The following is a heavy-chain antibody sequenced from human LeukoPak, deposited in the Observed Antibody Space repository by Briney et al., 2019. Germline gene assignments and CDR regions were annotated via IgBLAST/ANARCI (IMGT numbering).Heavy chain of an antibody. V-gene: IGHV4-30-4*01. J-gene: IGHJ5*02. Sequence: SETLSLTCTVSGGSISSGNYYWSWIRQPPGKGLEWIGYIFYLGSTYYNPSLKSRVSISVNTFKNQFSLKLTALTAADTAVYYCARKYPDHWFDPWGQGTLVTVSS. CDR3: ARKYPDHWFDP. CDR2: IFYLGST. D-gene: IGHD6-6*01. CDR1: GGSISSGNYY.